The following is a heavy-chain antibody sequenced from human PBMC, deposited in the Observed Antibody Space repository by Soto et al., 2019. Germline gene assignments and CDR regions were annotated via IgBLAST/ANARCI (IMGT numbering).Heavy chain of an antibody. V-gene: IGHV3-72*01. Sequence: GESLKISCAASGFTFSDHYMDWVRQAPGKGLEWVGRTRNKANSYTTEYAASVKGRFTISRDDSKNSLYLQMNSLKTEDTAVYYCVSGYEYYFDYWGQGTLVTVSS. J-gene: IGHJ4*02. CDR3: VSGYEYYFDY. CDR2: TRNKANSYTT. CDR1: GFTFSDHY. D-gene: IGHD5-12*01.